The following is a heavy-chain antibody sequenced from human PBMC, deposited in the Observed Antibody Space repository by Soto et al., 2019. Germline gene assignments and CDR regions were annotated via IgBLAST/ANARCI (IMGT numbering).Heavy chain of an antibody. CDR3: AKDMGSGDSGGFGAFDI. CDR1: GFTFDDYA. Sequence: EVQLVESGGGLVQPGRSLRLSCAASGFTFDDYAMHWVRQAPGKGLEWVSGISWNSGSIGYADSVKGRFTISRDNATNSLYLQMNSRRAEDTALYYCAKDMGSGDSGGFGAFDIWGQGTMVTVSS. D-gene: IGHD3-22*01. CDR2: ISWNSGSI. V-gene: IGHV3-9*01. J-gene: IGHJ3*02.